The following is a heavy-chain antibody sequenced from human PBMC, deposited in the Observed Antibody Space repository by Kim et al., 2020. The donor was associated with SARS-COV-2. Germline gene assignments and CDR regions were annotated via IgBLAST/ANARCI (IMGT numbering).Heavy chain of an antibody. J-gene: IGHJ6*02. CDR3: VQYFYYYSLDV. V-gene: IGHV4-59*01. D-gene: IGHD3-10*01. Sequence: TTNYNPSLKNRVVIWVDTSQNRFSLKLNYVTAADTATYYCVQYFYYYSLDVWGQGTTVTVSS. CDR2: TT.